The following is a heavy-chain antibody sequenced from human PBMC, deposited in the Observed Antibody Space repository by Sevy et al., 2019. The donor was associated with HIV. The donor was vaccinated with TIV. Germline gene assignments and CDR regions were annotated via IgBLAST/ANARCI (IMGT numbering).Heavy chain of an antibody. CDR3: ARDLPPSATTVAHFDY. CDR1: GFLFSRYE. V-gene: IGHV3-48*03. Sequence: GGSLRLSCAASGFLFSRYEMNWVRQAPGKGLEWVSYITNSGSSMSYSDSVRGRFTISRDNAKNSLFLQMNSLRAEDMAIYYCARDLPPSATTVAHFDYWGQGTLVTVSS. CDR2: ITNSGSSM. D-gene: IGHD4-17*01. J-gene: IGHJ4*02.